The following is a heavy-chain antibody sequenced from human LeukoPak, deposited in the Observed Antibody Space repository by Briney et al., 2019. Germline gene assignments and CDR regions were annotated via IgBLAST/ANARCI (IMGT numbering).Heavy chain of an antibody. CDR1: GGSISSGGYS. Sequence: KASQTLSLTCAVSGGSISSGGYSWSWIRQPPGKGLEWIGYIYHSGSTYYNPSLKSRVTISVDRSKNQFSLKLSSVTAADTAVYYCARGGYSNSPLPRGVNYYGMDVWGQGTTVTVSS. J-gene: IGHJ6*02. V-gene: IGHV4-30-2*01. CDR2: IYHSGST. D-gene: IGHD3-10*01. CDR3: ARGGYSNSPLPRGVNYYGMDV.